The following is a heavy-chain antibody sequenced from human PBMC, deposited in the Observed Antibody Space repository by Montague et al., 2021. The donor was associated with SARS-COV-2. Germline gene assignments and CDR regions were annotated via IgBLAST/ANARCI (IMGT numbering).Heavy chain of an antibody. CDR1: VGIFSSSA. Sequence: SVKVSCKASVGIFSSSAISRVRTPLEQGHVWMGWIIPIFGTANYAQKFQGRVTITAYESTSTAYMELSSLRSEDTAVYYCAREYDILTGYYSSHYYYYYGMDVWGQGTTVTVSS. D-gene: IGHD3-9*01. J-gene: IGHJ6*02. CDR3: AREYDILTGYYSSHYYYYYGMDV. CDR2: IIPIFGTA. V-gene: IGHV1-69*13.